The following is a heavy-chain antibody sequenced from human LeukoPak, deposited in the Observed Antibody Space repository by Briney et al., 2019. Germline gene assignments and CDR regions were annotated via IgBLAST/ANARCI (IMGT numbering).Heavy chain of an antibody. CDR3: ATPRYYYDSSGFDY. V-gene: IGHV1-24*01. D-gene: IGHD3-22*01. CDR2: FYPEDGET. CDR1: GYTLTELS. J-gene: IGHJ4*02. Sequence: ASVKVSCKVSGYTLTELSMHWVRQAPGKGLEWMGGFYPEDGETIYAQKFQGRVTMTEDASTDTAYMELSSLRSEDTAVYYCATPRYYYDSSGFDYWGQGTLVTVSS.